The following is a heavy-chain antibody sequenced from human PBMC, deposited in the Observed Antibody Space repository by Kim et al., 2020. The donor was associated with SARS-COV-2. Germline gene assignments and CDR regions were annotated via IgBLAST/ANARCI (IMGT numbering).Heavy chain of an antibody. Sequence: GGSLRLSCLTSGTSIIRWFRQAPGKGLEWVAAMAFDVFSKYFVDYVEGRVTISSTDSRNAVMLSLNSLRDKDSTEDYCATEGGTSGSCGYFDSWAQGT. CDR3: ATEGGTSGSCGYFDS. J-gene: IGHJ4*02. V-gene: IGHV3-30-3*01. D-gene: IGHD2-15*01. CDR1: GTSI. CDR2: MAFDVFSK.